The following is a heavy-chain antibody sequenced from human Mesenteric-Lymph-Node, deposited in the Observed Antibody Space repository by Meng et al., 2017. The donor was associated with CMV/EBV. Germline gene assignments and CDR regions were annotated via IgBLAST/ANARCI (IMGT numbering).Heavy chain of an antibody. J-gene: IGHJ6*02. Sequence: ASVKVSCKASGYTFTSYGISWVRQAPGQGLEWMGWISAYNGNTNYAQKLQGRVTMTTDTSTSTAYMELSSLRSEDTAVYYCARSDDYSNYVSYGMDVWGQGTTVTVSS. CDR1: GYTFTSYG. CDR3: ARSDDYSNYVSYGMDV. D-gene: IGHD4-11*01. CDR2: ISAYNGNT. V-gene: IGHV1-18*01.